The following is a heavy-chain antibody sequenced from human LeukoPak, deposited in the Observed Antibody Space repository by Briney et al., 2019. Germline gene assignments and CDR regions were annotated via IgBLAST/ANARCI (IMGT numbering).Heavy chain of an antibody. CDR2: IRYDGSNK. V-gene: IGHV3-30*02. J-gene: IGHJ4*02. CDR1: GFTFSSYC. D-gene: IGHD5-12*01. Sequence: GGSLRLACAASGFTFSSYCMHWVRQAPGKGLEWVAFIRYDGSNKYYADSVKGRFTISRDNSKNTLYLQMNSLRAEDTAVYYCAKEKKWLRAFDYWGQGTLVTVSS. CDR3: AKEKKWLRAFDY.